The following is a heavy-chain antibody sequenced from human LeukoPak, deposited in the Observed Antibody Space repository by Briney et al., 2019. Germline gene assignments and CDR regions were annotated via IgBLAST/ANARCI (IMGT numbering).Heavy chain of an antibody. Sequence: ASVTVSFKASGYTFTSYGISWVRQAPGQGLEWMGWISAYNGNTNYAQKFQDRVTITADKSTSTAYMELSSLRSEDTAVYYCARVVGLTGYSSSWYSGYYYYMDVWGKGTTVTVSS. CDR1: GYTFTSYG. D-gene: IGHD6-13*01. V-gene: IGHV1-18*01. J-gene: IGHJ6*03. CDR2: ISAYNGNT. CDR3: ARVVGLTGYSSSWYSGYYYYMDV.